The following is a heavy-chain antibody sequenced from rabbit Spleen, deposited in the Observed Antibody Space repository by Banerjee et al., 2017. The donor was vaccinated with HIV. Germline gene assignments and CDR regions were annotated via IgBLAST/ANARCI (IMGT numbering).Heavy chain of an antibody. V-gene: IGHV1S40*01. CDR2: IATSSGST. CDR1: GFSLTSSDY. J-gene: IGHJ3*01. D-gene: IGHD8-1*01. CDR3: ARDTGSSFSSYDMDL. Sequence: QSLEESGGDLVKPGASLTLTCTASGFSLTSSDYMCWVRQAPGKGLEWIACIATSSGSTWYASWATGRFTISKTSSTTVTLQMTSLTVADTATYFCARDTGSSFSSYDMDLWGPGTLVTVS.